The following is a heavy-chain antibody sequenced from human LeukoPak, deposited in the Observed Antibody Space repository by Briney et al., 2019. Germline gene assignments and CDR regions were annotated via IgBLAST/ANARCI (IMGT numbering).Heavy chain of an antibody. CDR2: INPDGSST. CDR1: GFTFSSYW. CDR3: AREDSSSSATFDI. D-gene: IGHD6-6*01. V-gene: IGHV3-74*01. Sequence: QPGGSLRLSCAASGFTFSSYWMHWVRQAPGKGLVWVSRINPDGSSTTYADSVKGRFTISRDNAKNTLYLQMNSLRAEDTAVYYCAREDSSSSATFDIWGQGTMVIVSS. J-gene: IGHJ3*02.